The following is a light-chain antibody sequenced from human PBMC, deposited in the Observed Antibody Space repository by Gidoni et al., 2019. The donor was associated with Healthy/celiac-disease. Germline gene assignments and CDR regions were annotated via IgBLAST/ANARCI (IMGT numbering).Light chain of an antibody. Sequence: EIVLTQSPATLSLSPGERATLSCRASQSISRYLAWYQQKPGQAPRLLISEASNRATGIPARLRGSGSGTDFTLTISSLEPEDFAVYYCQQRFNWPPFPTFXGXTKVEIK. J-gene: IGKJ4*01. CDR3: QQRFNWPPFPT. V-gene: IGKV3-11*01. CDR2: EAS. CDR1: QSISRY.